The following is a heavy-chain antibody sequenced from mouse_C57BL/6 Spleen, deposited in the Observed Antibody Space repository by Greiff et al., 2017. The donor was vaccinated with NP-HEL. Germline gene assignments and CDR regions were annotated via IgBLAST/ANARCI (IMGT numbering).Heavy chain of an antibody. D-gene: IGHD2-5*01. CDR2: ISSGSSTI. CDR3: ATYSNYESAMDY. V-gene: IGHV5-17*01. Sequence: DVKLVESGGGLLKPGGSLKLSCAASGFTFSDYGMHWVRQAPEKGLEWVAYISSGSSTIYYADTVKGRFTISRDNAKNTLFLQMTSLRSEDTAMYYCATYSNYESAMDYWGQGTSVTVSS. J-gene: IGHJ4*01. CDR1: GFTFSDYG.